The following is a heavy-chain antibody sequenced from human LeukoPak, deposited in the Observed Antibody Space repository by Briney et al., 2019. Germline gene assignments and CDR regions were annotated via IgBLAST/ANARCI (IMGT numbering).Heavy chain of an antibody. CDR2: INPSAGTT. CDR1: GYTFTSNY. CDR3: ARMWTVPSRGWDSDY. J-gene: IGHJ4*02. V-gene: IGHV1-46*01. D-gene: IGHD3/OR15-3a*01. Sequence: ASVKVSCKASGYTFTSNYMHWVRQAPGQGLEWIGVINPSAGTTSYAQKFQDRVSMTRDTSTSTVYMELSSLRSEDAAVYYCARMWTVPSRGWDSDYWGQGTLVTVSS.